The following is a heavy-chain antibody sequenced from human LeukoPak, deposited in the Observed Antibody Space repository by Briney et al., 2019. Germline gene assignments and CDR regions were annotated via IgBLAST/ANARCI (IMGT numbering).Heavy chain of an antibody. CDR1: GYTFTGYY. V-gene: IGHV1-2*06. Sequence: ASVKVSCKASGYTFTGYYMHWARQAPGQGLEWMGRINPNSGGTNYAQKFQGRVTMTRDTSISTAYMELSRLRSDDTAVYYCARVGRVSGPTYFDYWGQGTLVTVSS. CDR3: ARVGRVSGPTYFDY. D-gene: IGHD2-15*01. CDR2: INPNSGGT. J-gene: IGHJ4*02.